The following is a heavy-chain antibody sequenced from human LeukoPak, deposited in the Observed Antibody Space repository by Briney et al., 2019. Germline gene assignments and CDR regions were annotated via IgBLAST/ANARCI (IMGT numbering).Heavy chain of an antibody. CDR1: GFTFSSYA. CDR3: ARGHSGSYFGNWFDP. D-gene: IGHD1-26*01. CDR2: ISYDGSNK. J-gene: IGHJ5*02. V-gene: IGHV3-30*04. Sequence: GGSLRLSCAASGFTFSSYAMHWVRQAPGKGLEWVAVISYDGSNKYYADSVKGRFTISRDNSKNTLYLQMNSLRAEDTAVYYCARGHSGSYFGNWFDPWGQGTLVTVSS.